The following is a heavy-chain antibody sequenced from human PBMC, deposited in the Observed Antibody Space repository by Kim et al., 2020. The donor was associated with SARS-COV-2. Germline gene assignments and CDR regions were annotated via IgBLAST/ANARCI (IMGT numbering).Heavy chain of an antibody. CDR3: PRGGSSCYDYPRLDS. D-gene: IGHD5-12*01. CDR2: IYSGGTT. Sequence: GGSLRLSCAASGFTVSSNYMSWVRQAPGKGLEWVSVIYSGGTTYYADSVKGRFTISIDNSNNTLYLQMNSLRADDTAVYYFPRGGSSCYDYPRLDSLCQG. V-gene: IGHV3-53*01. J-gene: IGHJ4*02. CDR1: GFTVSSNY.